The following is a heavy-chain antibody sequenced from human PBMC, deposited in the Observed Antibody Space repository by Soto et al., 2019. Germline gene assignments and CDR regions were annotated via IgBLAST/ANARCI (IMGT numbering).Heavy chain of an antibody. CDR1: GGTFSSYA. CDR2: IIPIFGTA. V-gene: IGHV1-69*13. D-gene: IGHD2-2*02. Sequence: SVKVSCKASGGTFSSYAISWVRQAPGQGLEWMGGIIPIFGTANYAQKFQGRVTITADESTSTAYMELSSLRSEDTAVYYCAKSGCSSTSCYISDRYYYYGMDVWGQGTTVTVS. CDR3: AKSGCSSTSCYISDRYYYYGMDV. J-gene: IGHJ6*02.